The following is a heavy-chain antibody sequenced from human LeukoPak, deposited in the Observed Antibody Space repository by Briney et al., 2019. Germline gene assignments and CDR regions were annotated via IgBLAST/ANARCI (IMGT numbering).Heavy chain of an antibody. V-gene: IGHV3-7*03. Sequence: GGSLRLSCAASGFTFSSSWMTWVRQAPGKGLERVADIKQDGSETYYVDSVKGRFTITRDNAKNSLYLQMNSLRAEDTAVYYCARSIGYCSSTTCPNRYFDYWGQGTLVTVSS. CDR2: IKQDGSET. CDR1: GFTFSSSW. J-gene: IGHJ4*02. D-gene: IGHD2-2*01. CDR3: ARSIGYCSSTTCPNRYFDY.